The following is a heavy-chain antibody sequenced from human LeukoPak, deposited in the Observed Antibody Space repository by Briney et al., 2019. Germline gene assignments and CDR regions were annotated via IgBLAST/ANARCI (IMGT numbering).Heavy chain of an antibody. V-gene: IGHV3-30-3*01. CDR2: ISYDGSNK. CDR3: ARDATILYSSGWYPPTFDY. Sequence: GGSLGLSCAASGFTFSSYAMHWVRQAPGKGLEWVAVISYDGSNKYYADSVKGRFTISRDNSKNTLYLQMNSLRAEDTAVYYCARDATILYSSGWYPPTFDYWGQGTLVTVSS. CDR1: GFTFSSYA. J-gene: IGHJ4*02. D-gene: IGHD6-19*01.